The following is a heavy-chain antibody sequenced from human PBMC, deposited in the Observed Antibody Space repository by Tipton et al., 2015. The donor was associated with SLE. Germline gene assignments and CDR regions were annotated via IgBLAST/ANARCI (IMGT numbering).Heavy chain of an antibody. D-gene: IGHD3-22*01. V-gene: IGHV1-2*06. CDR1: GYTFTGYY. CDR2: INPNSGGT. Sequence: QSGAEVKKPGASVKVSCKASGYTFTGYYMHWVRQAPGQGLEWMGRINPNSGGTNYAQKFQGRVTMTRDTSISTAYMELSRLRSDDTAVYYCARHYYDSSGRGGYFDYWGQGNLVTVYS. CDR3: ARHYYDSSGRGGYFDY. J-gene: IGHJ4*02.